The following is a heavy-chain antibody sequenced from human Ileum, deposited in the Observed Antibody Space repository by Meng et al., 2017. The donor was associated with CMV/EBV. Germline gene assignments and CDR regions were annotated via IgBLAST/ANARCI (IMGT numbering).Heavy chain of an antibody. CDR2: IRSKPNNYAT. V-gene: IGHV3-73*01. Sequence: GESLKISCAASGFSFGVSNIHWVRQASGKGLEWVGRIRSKPNNYATTYIESVKGRFTISRDDSENTVYLEMNSLKTKDTAMYYCVRPGYDTSPRRDFDYWGQGTLVTVSS. CDR3: VRPGYDTSPRRDFDY. D-gene: IGHD5-18*01. J-gene: IGHJ4*02. CDR1: GFSFGVSN.